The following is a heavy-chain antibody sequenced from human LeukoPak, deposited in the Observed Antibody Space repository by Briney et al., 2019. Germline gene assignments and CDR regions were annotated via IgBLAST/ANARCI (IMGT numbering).Heavy chain of an antibody. V-gene: IGHV4-34*01. CDR1: GGSFSGYY. CDR2: INHSGST. CDR3: ARGGGDYGDYGSYFDY. Sequence: SETLSLTCAVYGGSFSGYYWSWIRQPPGKGLEWIGEINHSGSTNYNPSLKSRVTISVDTSKNQFSLKLSSVTAADTAVYYCARGGGDYGDYGSYFDYWGQGTLVTVSS. J-gene: IGHJ4*02. D-gene: IGHD4-17*01.